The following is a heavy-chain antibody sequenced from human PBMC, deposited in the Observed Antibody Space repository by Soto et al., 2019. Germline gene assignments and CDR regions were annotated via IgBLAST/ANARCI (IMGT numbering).Heavy chain of an antibody. CDR1: AGTFSSYV. CDR3: ARENYYDSLSYDHQHYGLDV. Sequence: QVQLVQSGADVKKPGSSVRVSCETSAGTFSSYVFSWVRQAPGQGLEWMGGIIPLFGEANYAQKFQGRVTITADMSTRTVYMDLSSLKFEDTALYYCARENYYDSLSYDHQHYGLDVWGQGTTVIVSS. D-gene: IGHD3-22*01. V-gene: IGHV1-69*06. CDR2: IIPLFGEA. J-gene: IGHJ6*02.